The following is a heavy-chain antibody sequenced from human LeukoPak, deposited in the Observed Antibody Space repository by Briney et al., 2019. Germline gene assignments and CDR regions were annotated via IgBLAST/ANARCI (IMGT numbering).Heavy chain of an antibody. D-gene: IGHD4-17*01. CDR2: IHSGCRT. J-gene: IGHJ4*02. CDR1: GFTVTDND. CDR3: ARNGLYGDYV. Sequence: PGGSLRLSCAASGFTVTDNDMSWVRQAPGKGLEGVSDIHSGCRTYYADSLKHRFTIQRDNSKNTLYLQMSSLRVEDTAVYYCARNGLYGDYVWGQGTLVTVSS. V-gene: IGHV3-66*01.